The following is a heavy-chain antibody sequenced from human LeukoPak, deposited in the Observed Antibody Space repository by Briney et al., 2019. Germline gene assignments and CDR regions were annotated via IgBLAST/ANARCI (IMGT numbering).Heavy chain of an antibody. CDR2: IYYSGST. Sequence: SETLSLTCTVSGGSISSYYWSWIRQPPGKGLEWIGYIYYSGSTNYNPSLKSRVTISVDTSKNQFSLKLSSVTAADTAVYYCARDRHYYDSSGYHYYYYYMDVWGKGTTVTVSS. D-gene: IGHD3-22*01. J-gene: IGHJ6*03. CDR1: GGSISSYY. V-gene: IGHV4-59*01. CDR3: ARDRHYYDSSGYHYYYYYMDV.